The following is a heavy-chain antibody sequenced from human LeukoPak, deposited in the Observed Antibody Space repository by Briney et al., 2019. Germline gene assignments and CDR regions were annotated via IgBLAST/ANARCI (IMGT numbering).Heavy chain of an antibody. V-gene: IGHV4-59*01. CDR2: IYYSGST. Sequence: SETLSLTCTVSGGSISSYYWSWIRQPPGKGLEWIGYIYYSGSTNYNPSLKSRVTISVDTSKNQFSLKLSSVTAADTAVYYCAREAVAGNLRFDPWGQGTLVTVSS. CDR3: AREAVAGNLRFDP. J-gene: IGHJ5*02. CDR1: GGSISSYY. D-gene: IGHD6-19*01.